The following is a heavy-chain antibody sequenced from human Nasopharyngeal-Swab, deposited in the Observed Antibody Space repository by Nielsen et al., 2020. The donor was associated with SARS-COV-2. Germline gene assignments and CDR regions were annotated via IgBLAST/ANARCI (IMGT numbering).Heavy chain of an antibody. CDR3: AKHPDGRWFGELSYYYYGLDV. V-gene: IGHV4-39*01. J-gene: IGHJ6*02. Sequence: WIRQPPGKGLEGIASVYYRGSTYYNPSLESRLTIYVDTSKNHFSLNVTSVTAADTAVYYCAKHPDGRWFGELSYYYYGLDVWGQGTTVTVSS. D-gene: IGHD3-10*01. CDR2: VYYRGST.